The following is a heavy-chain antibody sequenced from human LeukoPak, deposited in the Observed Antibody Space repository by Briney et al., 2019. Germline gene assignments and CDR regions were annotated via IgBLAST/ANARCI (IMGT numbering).Heavy chain of an antibody. CDR3: VGGDWYFDL. CDR1: GTSVSSNNGT. CDR2: TFYRSKWFH. J-gene: IGHJ2*01. V-gene: IGHV6-1*01. Sequence: SQTLSLTCAISGTSVSSNNGTWNWIRQSPSRGLEWLGRTFYRSKWFHAYAISVKSRITINPDTSKNQFSLQLTSVTPEDTAVYYCVGGDWYFDLWGRGTLVTVSS.